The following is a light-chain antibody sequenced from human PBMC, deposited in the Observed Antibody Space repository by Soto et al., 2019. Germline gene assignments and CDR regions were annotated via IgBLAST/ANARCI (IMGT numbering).Light chain of an antibody. CDR2: NAS. V-gene: IGKV3-11*01. CDR1: QSVSTY. CDR3: LQYDGWPLT. Sequence: EIVLTQSPATLSLSPGERATLSCRASQSVSTYLAWFQQKPGQAPRLLIHNASYRATGIPARFSGDGSGTEFTLTIDSLQSEDFVVYYCLQYDGWPLTFGQGTRLEIK. J-gene: IGKJ5*01.